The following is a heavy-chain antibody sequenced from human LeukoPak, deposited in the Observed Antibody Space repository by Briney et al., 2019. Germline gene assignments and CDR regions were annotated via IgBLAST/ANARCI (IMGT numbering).Heavy chain of an antibody. Sequence: PSETLSLTCAVYGGSFSGYYWSWIRQPPGKGLEWIGEINHSGSTNYNPSLKCRVTISVDTSKNQFSLKLSSVTAADTAVYYCARGYSRYCSNTSCTQRDYWGQGTLVTVSS. J-gene: IGHJ4*02. V-gene: IGHV4-34*01. CDR3: ARGYSRYCSNTSCTQRDY. D-gene: IGHD2-2*01. CDR1: GGSFSGYY. CDR2: INHSGST.